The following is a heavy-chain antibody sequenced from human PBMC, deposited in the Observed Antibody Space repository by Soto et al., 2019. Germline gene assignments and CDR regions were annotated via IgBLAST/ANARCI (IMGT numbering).Heavy chain of an antibody. CDR3: ARAGGIAMVTGGDY. CDR1: GYSISSGYY. D-gene: IGHD5-18*01. J-gene: IGHJ4*02. Sequence: SETLSLTCAVSGYSISSGYYWGWIRQPPGKGLEWIGSIYHSGSTYYNPSLKSRVTISVDTSKNQFSLKLSSVTAADTAVYYCARAGGIAMVTGGDYWGQGTLVTVS. CDR2: IYHSGST. V-gene: IGHV4-38-2*01.